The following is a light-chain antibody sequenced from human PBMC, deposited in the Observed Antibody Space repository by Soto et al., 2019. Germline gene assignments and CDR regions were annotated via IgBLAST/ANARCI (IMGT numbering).Light chain of an antibody. CDR1: QSIRTY. V-gene: IGKV1-39*01. Sequence: DIQMTQSPSSLSASVGDRVTITCRASQSIRTYLNWYQQKQGRAPKLLINGASTLQRGVPSRFSGSGSGTDFTLTISSLQPEDFATYYCQQSYSIPYTFGQGTKIEIK. J-gene: IGKJ2*01. CDR2: GAS. CDR3: QQSYSIPYT.